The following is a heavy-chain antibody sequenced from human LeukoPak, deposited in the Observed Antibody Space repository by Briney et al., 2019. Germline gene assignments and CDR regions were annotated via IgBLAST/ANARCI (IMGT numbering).Heavy chain of an antibody. CDR2: INPNSGGT. CDR3: AKGISGGIRGATWPSDD. Sequence: ASVKVSCKASGYIFTGYDMHWVRQAPGQGLEWMGWINPNSGGTNYAQKFQGRVTMTRDTSISTAYMELSSLRSDDTAVFYCAKGISGGIRGATWPSDDWGQGTVVTVSS. V-gene: IGHV1-2*02. D-gene: IGHD1-26*01. J-gene: IGHJ4*02. CDR1: GYIFTGYD.